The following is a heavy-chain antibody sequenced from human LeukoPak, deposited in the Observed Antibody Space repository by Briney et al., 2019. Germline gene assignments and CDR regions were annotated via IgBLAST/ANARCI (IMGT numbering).Heavy chain of an antibody. V-gene: IGHV3-15*01. D-gene: IGHD6-19*01. CDR1: GFTFSNAW. J-gene: IGHJ4*02. CDR3: TRRIAVAGVDY. CDR2: IKSKTGGGTT. Sequence: GGSLRLSCAASGFTFSNAWMSWVRQAPGKGLEWVGRIKSKTGGGTTDYAAPVKGRFTISRDDSKNTLYLQMNSLKTEDTAVYYCTRRIAVAGVDYWGQGTLVTVSS.